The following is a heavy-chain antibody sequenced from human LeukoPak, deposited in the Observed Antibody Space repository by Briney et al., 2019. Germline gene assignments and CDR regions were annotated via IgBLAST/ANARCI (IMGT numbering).Heavy chain of an antibody. D-gene: IGHD3-22*01. V-gene: IGHV3-69-1*02. Sequence: LSLTCTVSGDSISSGGYYWSWIRQAPGKGLEWVSSISSSSTIYYADSVKGRFTISRDNAKNSLYLQMNSLRAEDTAVYCCARDPGRGYYYDSSGYSALFYYYYMDVWGKGTTVTVSS. CDR3: ARDPGRGYYYDSSGYSALFYYYYMDV. J-gene: IGHJ6*03. CDR1: GDSISSGGYY. CDR2: ISSSSTI.